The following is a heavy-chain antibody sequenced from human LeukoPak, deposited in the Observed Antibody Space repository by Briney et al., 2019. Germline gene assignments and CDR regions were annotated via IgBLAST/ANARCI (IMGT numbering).Heavy chain of an antibody. V-gene: IGHV3-21*01. Sequence: GGSLRLSCAASGFTFSSYNMDWVRQAPGKGLEWVSFIDSSSRYIYQADSVKGRFTISRDNAKNSLYLQMNSLRAEDTAVYYCARDPWGSSSFWGQGTLVTVSS. CDR3: ARDPWGSSSF. CDR1: GFTFSSYN. J-gene: IGHJ4*02. D-gene: IGHD6-6*01. CDR2: IDSSSRYI.